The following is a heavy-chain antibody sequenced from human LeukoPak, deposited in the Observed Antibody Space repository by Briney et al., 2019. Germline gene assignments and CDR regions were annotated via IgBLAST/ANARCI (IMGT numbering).Heavy chain of an antibody. J-gene: IGHJ4*02. V-gene: IGHV3-21*01. Sequence: GGSLRLSCAASGFTFTSYNMNWVRQAPGKGPEWVSLISSSTNYIYYADSVQGRFTISRDNAKNTLYLQMNSLRAEDTAVYYCAAPGNSGSGPLDFWGQGTLVTVSS. D-gene: IGHD3-10*01. CDR2: ISSSTNYI. CDR3: AAPGNSGSGPLDF. CDR1: GFTFTSYN.